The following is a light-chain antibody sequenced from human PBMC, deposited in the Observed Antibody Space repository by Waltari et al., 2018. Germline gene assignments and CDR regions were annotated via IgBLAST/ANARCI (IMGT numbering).Light chain of an antibody. V-gene: IGKV1-5*03. CDR1: QTIRSC. Sequence: DIQMTQSPSTLSASVGDRVTITFRASQTIRSCLAWYQHKPGKAPKLLIYQASNLESGVPSSFSGSGSGTEFTLTVSSLQPDDFATYYCQQYDSYPWTFGQGTKVEI. J-gene: IGKJ1*01. CDR2: QAS. CDR3: QQYDSYPWT.